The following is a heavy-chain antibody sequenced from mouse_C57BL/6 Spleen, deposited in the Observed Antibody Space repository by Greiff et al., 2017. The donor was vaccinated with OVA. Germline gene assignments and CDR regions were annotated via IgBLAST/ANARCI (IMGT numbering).Heavy chain of an antibody. D-gene: IGHD2-4*01. CDR2: INPNNGGT. V-gene: IGHV1-18*01. CDR1: GYTFTDYY. J-gene: IGHJ3*01. CDR3: ARGDYDYGGFAY. Sequence: EVQLQQSGPELVKPGASVKIPCKASGYTFTDYYMDWVKQSHGKSLEWIGDINPNNGGTIYNQKFKGKATLTVDKSSSTAYMELRSLTSEDTAVYYCARGDYDYGGFAYWGQGTLVTVAA.